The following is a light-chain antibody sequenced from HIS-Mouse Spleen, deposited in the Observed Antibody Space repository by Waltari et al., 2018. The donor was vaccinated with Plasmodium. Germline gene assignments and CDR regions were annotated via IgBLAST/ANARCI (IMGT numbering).Light chain of an antibody. Sequence: SYELTQPPSVSVSPGQTPSITCSGHQLGDKYTCWYQQKPGQSPVLVIYQDSKRPSGIPERFSGSNSGNTATLTISGTQAMDEADYYCQAWDSSTVVFGGGTKLTVL. CDR2: QDS. J-gene: IGLJ2*01. V-gene: IGLV3-1*01. CDR1: QLGDKY. CDR3: QAWDSSTVV.